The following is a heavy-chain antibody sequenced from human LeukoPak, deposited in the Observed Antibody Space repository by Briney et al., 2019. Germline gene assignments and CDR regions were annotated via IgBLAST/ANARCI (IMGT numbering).Heavy chain of an antibody. D-gene: IGHD6-19*01. CDR3: ARSQLTGIAVAGINY. CDR2: ISYDGSNK. CDR1: GCTFSSYA. Sequence: PGRSLRLSCAASGCTFSSYAIHWVRQAPGKGLEWVAVISYDGSNKYYADSVKGRFTISRDNSKNTLYLQMNSLRAEDTAVYYCARSQLTGIAVAGINYWGQGTLVTVSS. J-gene: IGHJ4*02. V-gene: IGHV3-30-3*01.